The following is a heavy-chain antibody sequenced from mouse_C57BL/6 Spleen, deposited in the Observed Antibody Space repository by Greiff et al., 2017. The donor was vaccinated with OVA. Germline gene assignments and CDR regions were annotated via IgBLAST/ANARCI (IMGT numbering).Heavy chain of an antibody. D-gene: IGHD1-2*01. CDR2: IDPSDSYT. V-gene: IGHV1-69*01. J-gene: IGHJ1*03. CDR3: ASRADYGRWYFEV. CDR1: GYTFTSYW. Sequence: VQLQQLGAELVMPGASVKLSCKAFGYTFTSYWMHWVKQRPGQGLEWIGEIDPSDSYTNYNQKFKGKSTLTLDKSSSTAYMQLSSLTSEDSAVYECASRADYGRWYFEVWGTGTTVTVSS.